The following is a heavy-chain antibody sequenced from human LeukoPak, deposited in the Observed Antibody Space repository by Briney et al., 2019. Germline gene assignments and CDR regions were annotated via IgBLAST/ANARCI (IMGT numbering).Heavy chain of an antibody. Sequence: SENLSLTCTVSGGSISSYYWSWIRQPPGKGLEWIGYIYYSGSTNYNPSPRSRVTISVDTSKNQFSLKLSSVTAADTAVYYCARGGVPSCYFDYWGQRTLVTVSS. CDR1: GGSISSYY. J-gene: IGHJ4*02. V-gene: IGHV4-59*08. CDR2: IYYSGST. D-gene: IGHD3-10*01. CDR3: ARGGVPSCYFDY.